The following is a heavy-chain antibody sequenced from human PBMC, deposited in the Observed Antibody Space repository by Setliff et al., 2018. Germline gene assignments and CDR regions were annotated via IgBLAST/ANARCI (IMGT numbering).Heavy chain of an antibody. Sequence: ASVKVSCKVSGYTLTELSMHWVRQAPGKGLEWMGGFDPEDGETIYAQKFQGRVTMTEDTSTDTAYMELSSLRSEDTAVYYCATGGLLWFGELSGGAFDIWGQGTKVTVSS. V-gene: IGHV1-24*01. CDR3: ATGGLLWFGELSGGAFDI. CDR1: GYTLTELS. J-gene: IGHJ3*02. D-gene: IGHD3-10*01. CDR2: FDPEDGET.